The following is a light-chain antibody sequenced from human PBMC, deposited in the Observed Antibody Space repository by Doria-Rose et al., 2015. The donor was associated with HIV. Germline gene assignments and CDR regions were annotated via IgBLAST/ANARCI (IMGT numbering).Light chain of an antibody. Sequence: EIVMTQSPGTLSLSPGERATLSCRASQSFSSTYLAWYQQTPGQAPSLLIYDGSTRATGIPDRFSASGSGTDFTLTTNRLEPEDFALYYCHQYGTSWTFGQGTKVEI. CDR2: DGS. V-gene: IGKV3-20*01. J-gene: IGKJ1*01. CDR1: QSFSSTY. CDR3: HQYGTSWT.